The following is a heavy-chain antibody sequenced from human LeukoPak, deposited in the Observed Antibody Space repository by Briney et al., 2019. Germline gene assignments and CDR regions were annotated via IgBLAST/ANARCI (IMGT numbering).Heavy chain of an antibody. D-gene: IGHD3-9*01. CDR1: GFTFSNAW. V-gene: IGHV3-15*01. CDR2: IKSKTDGGTT. Sequence: PGGSLRLSCAASGFTFSNAWMSWVRQAPGKGLEWVGRIKSKTDGGTTDYAAPVKGRFTISRDDSKNTLYLQMYSLKTEDTAVYYCTTEGGDYDILTGYFEYFDYWGQGTLGTVSS. CDR3: TTEGGDYDILTGYFEYFDY. J-gene: IGHJ4*02.